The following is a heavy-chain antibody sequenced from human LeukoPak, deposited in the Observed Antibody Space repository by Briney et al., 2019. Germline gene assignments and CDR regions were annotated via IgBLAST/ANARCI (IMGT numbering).Heavy chain of an antibody. V-gene: IGHV3-66*01. D-gene: IGHD7-27*01. CDR1: GFRVTSNY. J-gene: IGHJ4*02. Sequence: GSLRLSCAASGFRVTSNYMTWVRQAPGKGLEWVSVIYTGGNTFYADSVTGRFTISRDKSKNTLYLQMNSLRAEDTAVYYCARDYTGGWNDYWGQGTLVIVSS. CDR2: IYTGGNT. CDR3: ARDYTGGWNDY.